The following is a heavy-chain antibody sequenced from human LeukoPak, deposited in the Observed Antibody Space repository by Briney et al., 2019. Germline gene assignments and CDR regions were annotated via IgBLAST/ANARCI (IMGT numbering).Heavy chain of an antibody. D-gene: IGHD3-22*01. CDR3: AWKYYFDSSGYFYVDS. CDR2: IHHSGFT. Sequence: SETLSLTCAVSGYFISSGYHWGWIRQTPGKGLEWIGSIHHSGFTNYNPSLKSRVTISIDTSKNQFSLKLSSVTAADTAVYYCAWKYYFDSSGYFYVDSWGQGTLVTVSS. J-gene: IGHJ4*02. CDR1: GYFISSGYH. V-gene: IGHV4-38-2*01.